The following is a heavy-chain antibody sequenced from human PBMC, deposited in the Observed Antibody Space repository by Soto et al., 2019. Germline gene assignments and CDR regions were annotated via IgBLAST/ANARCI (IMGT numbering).Heavy chain of an antibody. Sequence: QVQLQESGPGLVKPSETLSLTCTVSGGSISSYYWSWIRQPPGEGLGWIGYIYYSGSTNYNPSLKSRVTISVDTSKNQFSLKLSSVTAADTAVYYCARPGRRYSGGWYEAYWGQGTLVTVSS. CDR3: ARPGRRYSGGWYEAY. J-gene: IGHJ4*02. V-gene: IGHV4-59*01. D-gene: IGHD6-19*01. CDR1: GGSISSYY. CDR2: IYYSGST.